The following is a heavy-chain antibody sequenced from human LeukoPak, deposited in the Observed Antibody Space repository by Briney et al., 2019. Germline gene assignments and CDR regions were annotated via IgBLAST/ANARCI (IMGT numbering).Heavy chain of an antibody. Sequence: GSLRLSCAVSGGSISSSFWWSWVRQPPGKGLEWIGEINHSGSTNYNPSLKSRVTISVDTSKNQFSLKLSSVTAADTAVYYCARGSGAVRGVRAFDIWGQGTMVTVSS. D-gene: IGHD3-10*01. J-gene: IGHJ3*02. V-gene: IGHV4-4*02. CDR1: GGSISSSFW. CDR3: ARGSGAVRGVRAFDI. CDR2: INHSGST.